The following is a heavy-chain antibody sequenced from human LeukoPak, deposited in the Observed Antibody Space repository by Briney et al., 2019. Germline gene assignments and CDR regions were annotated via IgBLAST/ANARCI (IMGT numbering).Heavy chain of an antibody. J-gene: IGHJ4*02. V-gene: IGHV3-23*01. CDR3: AKRGPIYSSSPGNYFDY. CDR2: ISGSGGST. CDR1: GFTFSSHA. Sequence: PGGSLRLSCAASGFTFSSHAMSWVRQAPGKGLEWVSAISGSGGSTYYADSVKGRFTISRDNSKNTLYLQMNSLRAEDTAVYYCAKRGPIYSSSPGNYFDYWGQGTLVTVSS. D-gene: IGHD6-6*01.